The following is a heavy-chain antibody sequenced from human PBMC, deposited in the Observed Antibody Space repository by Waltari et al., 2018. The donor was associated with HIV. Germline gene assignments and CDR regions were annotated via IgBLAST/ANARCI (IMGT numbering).Heavy chain of an antibody. D-gene: IGHD1-20*01. CDR1: GGSISSSSYY. Sequence: QLQLQESGPGLVKPSETLSLTCTVPGGSISSSSYYWGWIRQPPGKGLEWIGSIYYSGSTYYNPSLKSRVTISVDTSKNQFSLKLSSVTAADTAVYYCARHITPHWFDPWGQGTLVTVSS. CDR3: ARHITPHWFDP. V-gene: IGHV4-39*01. J-gene: IGHJ5*02. CDR2: IYYSGST.